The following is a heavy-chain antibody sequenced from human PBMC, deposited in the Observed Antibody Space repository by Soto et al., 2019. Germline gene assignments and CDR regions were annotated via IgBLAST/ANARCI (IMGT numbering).Heavy chain of an antibody. CDR3: AKVATYDSSGLSDY. D-gene: IGHD3-22*01. J-gene: IGHJ4*02. CDR1: GCTFSSYG. CDR2: ISYDGSNK. Sequence: SLRLSCAASGCTFSSYGMHWVRHAPGKGLEWVAVISYDGSNKYYADSVKGRFTISRDNSKNTLYLQMNSLRAEDTAVYYCAKVATYDSSGLSDYWGQGTLVTVSS. V-gene: IGHV3-30*18.